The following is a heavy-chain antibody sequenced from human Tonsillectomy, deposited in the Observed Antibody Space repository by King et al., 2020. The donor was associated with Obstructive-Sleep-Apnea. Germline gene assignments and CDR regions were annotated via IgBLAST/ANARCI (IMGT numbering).Heavy chain of an antibody. CDR1: GFTFTSSA. V-gene: IGHV1-58*01. J-gene: IGHJ6*02. D-gene: IGHD1-26*01. Sequence: IQLVQSGPEVKKPGTSVKVSCKASGFTFTSSAVQWVRQARGQRLEWIGWIVVGSGNTNYAQKFQERVTITRDMSTSTAYMELSSLRSEDTAVYYCAAGYSGSSPGIYGMDVWGQGTTVTVSS. CDR2: IVVGSGNT. CDR3: AAGYSGSSPGIYGMDV.